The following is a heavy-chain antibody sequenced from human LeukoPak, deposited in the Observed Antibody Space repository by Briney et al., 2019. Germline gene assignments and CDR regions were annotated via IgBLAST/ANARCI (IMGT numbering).Heavy chain of an antibody. D-gene: IGHD5-18*01. CDR2: ISYDGSNK. J-gene: IGHJ4*02. CDR1: GFTFSSYA. Sequence: PGGSLRLSCAASGFTFSSYAMHWVRQAPGKGLEWVAVISYDGSNKYYADSVKGRFTISRDNSKNTLYLQMNSLRAEDTAVYYCAREAAMDAFDYWGQGTLVTVSS. CDR3: AREAAMDAFDY. V-gene: IGHV3-30-3*01.